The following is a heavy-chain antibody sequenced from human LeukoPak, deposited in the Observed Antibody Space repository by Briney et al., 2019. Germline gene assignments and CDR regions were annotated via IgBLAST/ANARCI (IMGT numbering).Heavy chain of an antibody. Sequence: SETLSLTCAVYGGSFSGYYWSWIRQPPGKGLEWIGEINHSGSTNYNPSFKSRVTISVDTSKNQFSLKRSSVTAADTAVYYCARLGPYYDYVWGSYRMPYYFDYWGQGTLVTVSS. CDR2: INHSGST. CDR1: GGSFSGYY. D-gene: IGHD3-16*02. CDR3: ARLGPYYDYVWGSYRMPYYFDY. V-gene: IGHV4-34*01. J-gene: IGHJ4*02.